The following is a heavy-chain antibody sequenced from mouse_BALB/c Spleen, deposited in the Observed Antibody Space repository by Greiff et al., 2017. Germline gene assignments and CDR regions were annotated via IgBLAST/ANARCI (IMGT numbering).Heavy chain of an antibody. V-gene: IGHV5-9*03. D-gene: IGHD1-1*02. CDR2: ISSGGGNT. CDR3: ARWTPQGYGAMDY. CDR1: GFTFSSYT. J-gene: IGHJ4*01. Sequence: DVKLVESGGGLVKPGGSLKLSCAASGFTFSSYTMSWVRQTPEKRLEWVATISSGGGNTYYPDSVKGRFTISRDNAKNNLYLQMSSLRSEDTALYYCARWTPQGYGAMDYWGQGTSVTVSS.